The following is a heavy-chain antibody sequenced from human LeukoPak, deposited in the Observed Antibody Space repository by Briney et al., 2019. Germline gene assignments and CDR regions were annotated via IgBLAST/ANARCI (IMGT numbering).Heavy chain of an antibody. CDR1: GFTFSSYS. CDR2: ISSSSSYI. CDR3: ARKTVGDFDY. J-gene: IGHJ4*02. V-gene: IGHV3-21*01. D-gene: IGHD1-26*01. Sequence: PGGSLRLSCAASGFTFSSYSMNWVRQAPGGGLEWVSSISSSSSYIYYADSVKGRFTISRDNAKNSLYLQMNSLRAEDTAVYYCARKTVGDFDYWGQGTLVTVSS.